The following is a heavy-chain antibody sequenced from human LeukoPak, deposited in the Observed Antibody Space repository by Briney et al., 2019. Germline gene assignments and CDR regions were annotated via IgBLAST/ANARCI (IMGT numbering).Heavy chain of an antibody. CDR1: GFTFDDYA. CDR2: ISWNSGSI. CDR3: AKGASGGSLWFDY. V-gene: IGHV3-9*03. D-gene: IGHD2-15*01. J-gene: IGHJ4*02. Sequence: GRSLRLSCAASGFTFDDYAVHWVRQAPGKGLEWVSGISWNSGSIGYADSVKGRFTISRDNAKNSLYLQMNSLRAEDMVLYYCAKGASGGSLWFDYWGQGTLVTVSS.